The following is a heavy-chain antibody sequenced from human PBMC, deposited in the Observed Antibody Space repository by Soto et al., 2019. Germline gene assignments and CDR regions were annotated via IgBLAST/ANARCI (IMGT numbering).Heavy chain of an antibody. J-gene: IGHJ6*02. CDR3: ARDRPRENYGGNYYYEMDV. D-gene: IGHD4-17*01. CDR2: IIPIFSTA. Sequence: QVQLVQSGAEVKKPGSSVKVSCKASGGTFTTSAISWVRQAPGQGLEWMGGIIPIFSTADYAQKFQGRVTIIADESTTTAYMELSSLRSEDTAVYYCARDRPRENYGGNYYYEMDVWGQGTTVTVSS. V-gene: IGHV1-69*12. CDR1: GGTFTTSA.